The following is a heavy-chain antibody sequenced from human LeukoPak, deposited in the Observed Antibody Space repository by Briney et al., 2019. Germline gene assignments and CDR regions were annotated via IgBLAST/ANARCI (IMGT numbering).Heavy chain of an antibody. CDR1: GYTFTGYY. D-gene: IGHD3-22*01. V-gene: IGHV1-2*02. CDR2: INPNSGVT. Sequence: ASVKVSCKASGYTFTGYYIHWVRQAPGQGLEWMGWINPNSGVTHYPQKFQGRVTMTRDMSTSTVYMELSSLRSEDTAVYYCARHYYDSSGYPALDYWGQGTLVTVSS. J-gene: IGHJ4*02. CDR3: ARHYYDSSGYPALDY.